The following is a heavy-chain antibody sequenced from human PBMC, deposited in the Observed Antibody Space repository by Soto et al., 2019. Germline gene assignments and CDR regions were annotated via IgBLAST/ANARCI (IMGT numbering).Heavy chain of an antibody. V-gene: IGHV3-74*01. D-gene: IGHD1-1*01. Sequence: EVQLVESGGGLVQPGGSLRLSCAGSGFTLSSNWMHWVRQAPEKGLVWVSRINSDGSSANYADSVMGRFTISRDNAKNTLYLQMNSLRAEDTAVYFCARGPTGWNGFDYWGQGTLVTVSS. CDR3: ARGPTGWNGFDY. CDR2: INSDGSSA. CDR1: GFTLSSNW. J-gene: IGHJ4*02.